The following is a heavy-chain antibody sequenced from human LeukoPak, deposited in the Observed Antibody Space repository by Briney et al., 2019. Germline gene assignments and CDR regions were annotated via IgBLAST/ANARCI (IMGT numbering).Heavy chain of an antibody. CDR2: IKQDGSEK. J-gene: IGHJ4*02. CDR1: GFTFSSYW. CDR3: AKGRIVATIDWLDY. Sequence: PGGSLRLSCAASGFTFSSYWMNWVRQAPGKGLEWVANIKQDGSEKYYVDSVKGRFTISRDNAKNSLYLQVNSLRAEDTAVYYCAKGRIVATIDWLDYWGQGTLVTVSS. V-gene: IGHV3-7*01. D-gene: IGHD5-12*01.